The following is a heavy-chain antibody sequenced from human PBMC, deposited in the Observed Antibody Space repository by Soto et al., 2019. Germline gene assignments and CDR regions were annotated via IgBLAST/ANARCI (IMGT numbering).Heavy chain of an antibody. CDR3: ARDGYNYGYYYGLDV. D-gene: IGHD5-12*01. J-gene: IGHJ6*02. CDR2: ISSSSSYT. CDR1: GFTFSDYY. Sequence: QVQLVESGGGLVKPGGSLRLSCAASGFTFSDYYMSWIRQAPGKGLEWVSYISSSSSYTNYADSVKDRCTISTDNAKNSLYLQMNSLRSEDTAVYYFARDGYNYGYYYGLDVWGQWTTVTVS. V-gene: IGHV3-11*05.